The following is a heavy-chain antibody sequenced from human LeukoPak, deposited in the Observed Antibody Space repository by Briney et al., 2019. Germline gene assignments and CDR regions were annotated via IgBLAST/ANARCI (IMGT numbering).Heavy chain of an antibody. J-gene: IGHJ1*01. CDR1: GGSFSVYY. CDR3: ARGTRPITMVRNMIWVSGEYCQH. D-gene: IGHD3-10*01. Sequence: SETLSLACAVYGGSFSVYYWSWIRQPPGKGLEGIGEINHSGSTNYNPSLKSRGTISLDTSKNQFSLKLSSVTAADTAVYYCARGTRPITMVRNMIWVSGEYCQHWGQGTLVTVSS. CDR2: INHSGST. V-gene: IGHV4-34*01.